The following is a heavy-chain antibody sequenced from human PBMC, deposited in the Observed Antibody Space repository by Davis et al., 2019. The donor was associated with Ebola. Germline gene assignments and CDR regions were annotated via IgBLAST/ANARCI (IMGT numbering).Heavy chain of an antibody. CDR2: IWSDGSNK. J-gene: IGHJ6*02. Sequence: GGSLRLSCAASGFTVSRYGMHWVRQAPGKGLEWVAVIWSDGSNKYYVDSVKGRFTISRDNSKNTLYLQMTSLRDEDTAVYYCAGSLGYFDGSFYYYGMDVWGQGTTVTVSS. V-gene: IGHV3-33*01. CDR3: AGSLGYFDGSFYYYGMDV. D-gene: IGHD3-9*01. CDR1: GFTVSRYG.